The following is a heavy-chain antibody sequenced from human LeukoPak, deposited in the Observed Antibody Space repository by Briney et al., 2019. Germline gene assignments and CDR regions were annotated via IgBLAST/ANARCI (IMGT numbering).Heavy chain of an antibody. J-gene: IGHJ5*02. D-gene: IGHD3-9*01. V-gene: IGHV4-39*01. CDR1: GGSTSSSSYY. Sequence: SETLSLTCTVSGGSTSSSSYYWGWIRQPPGKGLEWIGNINYGGSGSTYYNPSLKSRVTISVDTSRSQFSLKLNSVTAADTAVYYCARLPTGYPNWFDPWGQGTLVTVSS. CDR2: INYGGSGST. CDR3: ARLPTGYPNWFDP.